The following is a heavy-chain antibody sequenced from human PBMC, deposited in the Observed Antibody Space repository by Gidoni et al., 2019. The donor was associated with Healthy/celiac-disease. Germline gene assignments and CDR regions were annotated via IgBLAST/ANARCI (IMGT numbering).Heavy chain of an antibody. CDR1: GGSISSGGYY. CDR3: ASEGSLIYGDYTAY. J-gene: IGHJ4*02. Sequence: QEQLQESGTGLVKPSQTLSLTGAVSGGSISSGGYYWRWIRQPPGKGLEWIGSIYYSGSPSYIPSLKCRVTLSVDTSKNHFSLKLSSVTAADTAVYYCASEGSLIYGDYTAYWGQGTLVTVSS. D-gene: IGHD4-17*01. CDR2: IYYSGSP. V-gene: IGHV4-30-4*01.